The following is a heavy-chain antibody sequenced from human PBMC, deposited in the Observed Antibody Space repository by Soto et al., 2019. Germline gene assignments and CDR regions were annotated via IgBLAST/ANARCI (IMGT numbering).Heavy chain of an antibody. D-gene: IGHD3-10*01. CDR1: GFTFSTYG. V-gene: IGHV3-33*01. Sequence: TGGSLRLSCEPSGFTFSTYGMHWVRQAPGKGLEWVAVIWYDGSNQYYADSVKGRFTISRDNSKNMLYLQMNSLRAEDTAVYYCARDLGAFNYGSAYFDYWGQGTPVTVSS. CDR3: ARDLGAFNYGSAYFDY. J-gene: IGHJ4*02. CDR2: IWYDGSNQ.